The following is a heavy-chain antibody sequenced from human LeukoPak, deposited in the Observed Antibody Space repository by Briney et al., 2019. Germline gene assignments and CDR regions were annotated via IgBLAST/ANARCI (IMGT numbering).Heavy chain of an antibody. CDR2: ISGSGGST. CDR1: GFTFSSYA. V-gene: IGHV3-23*01. CDR3: AKEINYYDSSGYYAY. Sequence: GGSLRLSCAASGFTFSSYAMSWVRQAPGKGLEWVSAISGSGGSTYYTDPVKGRFTISRDNTKNTLYLQMNSLRVEDTAVYYCAKEINYYDSSGYYAYWGQGTLVTVSS. D-gene: IGHD3-22*01. J-gene: IGHJ4*02.